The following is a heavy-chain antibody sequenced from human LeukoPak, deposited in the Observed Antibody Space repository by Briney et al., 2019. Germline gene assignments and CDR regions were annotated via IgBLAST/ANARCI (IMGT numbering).Heavy chain of an antibody. V-gene: IGHV1-46*01. J-gene: IGHJ3*02. CDR1: GYTFTSYY. Sequence: ASVKVSCKASGYTFTSYYMHWVRQAPGQGLERMGIINPSCGSTSYAQKFQGRVTMTRDTSTSTVYMELSSLRSEDTAVYYCARGGASDAFDIWGQGTMVTVSS. CDR3: ARGGASDAFDI. CDR2: INPSCGST.